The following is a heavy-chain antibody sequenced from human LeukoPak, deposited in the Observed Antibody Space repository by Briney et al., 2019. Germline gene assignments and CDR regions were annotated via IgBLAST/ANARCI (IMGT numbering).Heavy chain of an antibody. V-gene: IGHV3-74*01. J-gene: IGHJ4*02. D-gene: IGHD6-19*01. CDR1: GFTFSSYW. CDR2: INSDGTST. Sequence: PGGSLRLSCAASGFTFSSYWMHWARQAPGKGLVWVSRINSDGTSTNYADSVKGRFTISRDNAKNTLYLQMNSLRAEDAAVYYCARGVIPGYSSGCEDWGQGTLVTVSS. CDR3: ARGVIPGYSSGCED.